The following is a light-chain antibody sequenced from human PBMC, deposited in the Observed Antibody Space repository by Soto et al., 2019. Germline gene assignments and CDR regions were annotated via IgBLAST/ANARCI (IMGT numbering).Light chain of an antibody. CDR1: QGISSY. Sequence: MLTQSPATLSLSPGERATLSCTASQGISSYIACYQQKPGHPPRLLMFDASRRVAGIPPRFSGGGFGREFTLTISSLEPEDFAIYYCQQRGETFGPGTRLEIK. CDR2: DAS. CDR3: QQRGET. V-gene: IGKV3-11*02. J-gene: IGKJ5*01.